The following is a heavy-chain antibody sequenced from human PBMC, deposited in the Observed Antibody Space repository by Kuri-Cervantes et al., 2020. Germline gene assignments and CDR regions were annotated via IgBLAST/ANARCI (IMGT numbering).Heavy chain of an antibody. Sequence: GGSLRLSCAASGFTFDDYAMHWVRQAPGKGLEWVSGISGSGGSTYYADSVKGRFTISRDNSKNTLYLQMNSLRAEDTAVYYCAKERIAVAGTPDYWGQGTLVTVSS. J-gene: IGHJ4*02. CDR1: GFTFDDYA. CDR2: ISGSGGST. V-gene: IGHV3-23*01. D-gene: IGHD6-19*01. CDR3: AKERIAVAGTPDY.